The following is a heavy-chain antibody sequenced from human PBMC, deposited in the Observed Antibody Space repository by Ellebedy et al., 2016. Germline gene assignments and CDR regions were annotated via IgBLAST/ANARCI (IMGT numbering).Heavy chain of an antibody. CDR1: GGTFSSYA. Sequence: SVKVSXKASGGTFSSYAISWVRQAPGQGLEWMGGIIPIFGTANYAQKFQGRVTITADESTSTAYMELSSLRSEDTAVYYCARAQGYYDSSGYYNLRQPFDYWGQGTLVTVSS. J-gene: IGHJ4*02. CDR3: ARAQGYYDSSGYYNLRQPFDY. D-gene: IGHD3-22*01. V-gene: IGHV1-69*13. CDR2: IIPIFGTA.